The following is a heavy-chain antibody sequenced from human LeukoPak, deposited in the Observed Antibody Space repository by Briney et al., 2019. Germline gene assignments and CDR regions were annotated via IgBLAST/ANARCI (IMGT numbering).Heavy chain of an antibody. J-gene: IGHJ4*02. CDR3: ARDHARDGYNF. V-gene: IGHV3-7*01. CDR2: IKQDGSEK. CDR1: EFTFSRYW. D-gene: IGHD5-24*01. Sequence: PRRSLRLSCAASEFTFSRYWMNWDRQAPGKGPEWVANIKQDGSEKYYVHSVKGRFTISRDNAQNSLYLQMNSLRVEDTAVYYCARDHARDGYNFWGQGTLVTVSS.